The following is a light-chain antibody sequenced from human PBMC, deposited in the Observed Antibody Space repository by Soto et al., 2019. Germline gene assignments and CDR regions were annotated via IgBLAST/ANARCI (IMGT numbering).Light chain of an antibody. CDR1: QSVSNNY. J-gene: IGKJ1*01. Sequence: ENLLALAPGTLSLSPGERATLSCRASQSVSNNYLAWYQQKPGQAPRLLIYGASNRATGIPDRFSGSGSGTDFTLTISRLEPEDFAVYYCQQYGSSGTFGQGTKVDIK. CDR3: QQYGSSGT. V-gene: IGKV3-20*01. CDR2: GAS.